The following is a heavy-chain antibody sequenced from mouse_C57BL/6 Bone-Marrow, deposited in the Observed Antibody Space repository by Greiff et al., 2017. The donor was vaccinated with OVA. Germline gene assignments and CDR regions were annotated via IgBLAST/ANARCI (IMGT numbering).Heavy chain of an antibody. CDR1: GFTFSSYG. Sequence: EVQLQESGGDLVKPGGSLKLSCAASGFTFSSYGMSWVRQTPDKRLEWVATISSGGSYTYYPDSVKGRFTISRDNAKNTLYLQMSSLKSEDTAMYYCARQLRLREDARDYWGQGTSVTVSS. V-gene: IGHV5-6*01. CDR2: ISSGGSYT. CDR3: ARQLRLREDARDY. J-gene: IGHJ4*01. D-gene: IGHD3-2*02.